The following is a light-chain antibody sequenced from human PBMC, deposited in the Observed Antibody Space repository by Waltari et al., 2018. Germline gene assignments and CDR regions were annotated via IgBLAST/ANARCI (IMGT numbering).Light chain of an antibody. CDR2: ENV. J-gene: IGLJ3*02. CDR1: DSNIGSFF. V-gene: IGLV1-40*01. CDR3: QSYDSRLSSWV. Sequence: QSVVTQPPSVSGAPGQRVTMSCTGSDSNIGSFFVQWYQHLPGTAPKLLISENVRRASGVSARFSGSQSGTSASLTIPGLQSEDEADYYCQSYDSRLSSWVFGGGSRLAVL.